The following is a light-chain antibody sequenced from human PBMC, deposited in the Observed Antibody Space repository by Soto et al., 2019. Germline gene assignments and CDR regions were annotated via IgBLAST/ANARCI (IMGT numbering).Light chain of an antibody. CDR1: QRISRY. V-gene: IGKV1-39*01. J-gene: IGKJ4*01. Sequence: DIQMTQSPSSLSASVGDRVTITCRASQRISRYLNWYKQKPGKAPNLLIYEASSLQSGVPSRFSGSGSGTDFTLTISSLQPEDSATYYCQQSFSLPTFGGGTKVDI. CDR2: EAS. CDR3: QQSFSLPT.